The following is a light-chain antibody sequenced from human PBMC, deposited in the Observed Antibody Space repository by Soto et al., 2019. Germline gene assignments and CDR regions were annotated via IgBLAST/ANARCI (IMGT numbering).Light chain of an antibody. J-gene: IGKJ1*01. V-gene: IGKV2-28*01. CDR3: MQALQTPRT. CDR1: QSLLHISGDNY. CDR2: LGS. Sequence: DIVMTQSPLSLPVTPGEPASISCRSSQSLLHISGDNYLDWYLQKPGQSPQLLIYLGSNRASGVPDRFSGSGSGTDFTLKISRLEAEDVGVYYCMQALQTPRTFGQGTEVEIK.